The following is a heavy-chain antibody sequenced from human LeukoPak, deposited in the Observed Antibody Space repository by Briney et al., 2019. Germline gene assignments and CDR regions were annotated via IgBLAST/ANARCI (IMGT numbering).Heavy chain of an antibody. CDR2: IYYSGST. CDR1: GGSISSYY. CDR3: ARATRDSYGLRGYYFDY. V-gene: IGHV4-59*08. D-gene: IGHD5-18*01. Sequence: SETLSLTCTVSGGSISSYYWSWIRQPPGKGLEWIGYIYYSGSTNYNPSLKSRVTISVDTSKNQFSLKLSSVTAADTAVYYCARATRDSYGLRGYYFDYWGQGTLVTVSS. J-gene: IGHJ4*02.